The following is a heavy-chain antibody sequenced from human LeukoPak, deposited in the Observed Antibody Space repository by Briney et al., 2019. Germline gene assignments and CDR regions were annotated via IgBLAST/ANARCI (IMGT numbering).Heavy chain of an antibody. D-gene: IGHD6-19*01. CDR2: INPNSGGT. V-gene: IGHV1-2*02. J-gene: IGHJ6*02. CDR3: ARDPAGYSSGWSYYYYYGMDV. CDR1: GDTFSSYS. Sequence: ASVKVSFKASGDTFSSYSISWVRQAPGQGLEWMGWINPNSGGTNYAQRFQGRVTMTRDTSISTAYMELSRLRSDDTAVYYCARDPAGYSSGWSYYYYYGMDVWGQGTTVTVSS.